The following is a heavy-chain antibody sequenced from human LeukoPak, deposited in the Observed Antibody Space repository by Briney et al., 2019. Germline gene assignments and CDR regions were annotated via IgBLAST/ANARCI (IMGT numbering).Heavy chain of an antibody. Sequence: ASVKASCKASGYTFTSYDINWVRQATGQGLEWMGWMNPNSGNTGYAQKFQGRVTMTRNTSISTAYMELSSLRSEDTAVYYCARGVYRPGRSSSNWFDPWGQGTLVTVSS. CDR1: GYTFTSYD. CDR3: ARGVYRPGRSSSNWFDP. CDR2: MNPNSGNT. V-gene: IGHV1-8*01. D-gene: IGHD6-6*01. J-gene: IGHJ5*02.